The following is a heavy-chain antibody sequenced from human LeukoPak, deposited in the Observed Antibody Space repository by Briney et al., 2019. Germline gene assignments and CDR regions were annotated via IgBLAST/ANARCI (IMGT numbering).Heavy chain of an antibody. CDR1: GFTFSSYS. J-gene: IGHJ4*02. CDR3: AREVGSGYYLYYFDY. Sequence: PGGSLRISCAASGFTFSSYSMNWVRQAPGKGLEWVSSISSSSSSYIYYADSVKGRFTISRDNAKNSLYLQMNSLRAEDTAVYYCAREVGSGYYLYYFDYWGQGTLVTVSS. CDR2: ISSSSSSYI. D-gene: IGHD3-22*01. V-gene: IGHV3-21*01.